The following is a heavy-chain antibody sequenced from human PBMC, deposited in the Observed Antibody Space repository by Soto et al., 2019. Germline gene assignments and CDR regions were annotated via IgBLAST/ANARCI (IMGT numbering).Heavy chain of an antibody. CDR1: GFTFSSYG. Sequence: QVQLVESGGGVVQPGRSLRLSWEASGFTFSSYGMHWVRQAPGKGLEGVAVISYDGRNKYYADSVKGRFTISRDNSKNTLYLQMNSLRAEDTAVYYCASPTGSYYAFDYWGQGTLVTVSS. CDR2: ISYDGRNK. CDR3: ASPTGSYYAFDY. J-gene: IGHJ4*02. V-gene: IGHV3-30*03. D-gene: IGHD1-26*01.